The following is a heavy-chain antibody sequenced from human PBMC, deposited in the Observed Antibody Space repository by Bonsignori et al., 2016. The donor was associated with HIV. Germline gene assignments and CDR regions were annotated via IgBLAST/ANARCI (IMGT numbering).Heavy chain of an antibody. J-gene: IGHJ4*02. CDR1: GFTFRTYD. CDR2: IGADTRYK. V-gene: IGHV3-21*01. D-gene: IGHD1-1*01. Sequence: EVRLVESGGTLVKPGGSLRLSCEASGFTFRTYDMNWVRQAPGKGLEWVSSIGADTRYKFYADSVRGRFTISRDNAKNSLYLEMNSLRVDDTAVYYCARDPRYNWYDGLDYWGQGTRVTVS. CDR3: ARDPRYNWYDGLDY.